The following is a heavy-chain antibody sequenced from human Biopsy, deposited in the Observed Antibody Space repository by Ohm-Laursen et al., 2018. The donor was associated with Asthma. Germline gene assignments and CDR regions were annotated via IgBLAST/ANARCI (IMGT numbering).Heavy chain of an antibody. CDR2: ISGSGGST. CDR1: GFTFGGYA. V-gene: IGHV3-23*01. J-gene: IGHJ6*02. Sequence: GSLRLSCSASGFTFGGYAMSWARQAPGKGLEWVSTISGSGGSTYYADSVKGRFTISRDNSKNTLYLQMNSLRDEDTAVYYCTRDYGGNSGYYYGMDVWGQGTTVTVSS. CDR3: TRDYGGNSGYYYGMDV. D-gene: IGHD4-23*01.